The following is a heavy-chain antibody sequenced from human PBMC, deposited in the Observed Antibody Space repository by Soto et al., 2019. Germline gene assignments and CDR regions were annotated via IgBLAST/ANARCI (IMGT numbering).Heavy chain of an antibody. Sequence: SVKVSCKASGYTFTSYSMHWVRQAPGQGLEWMGIINPSGGSTTYAQKFQDRVTMTRDTSTSKVYMEVSSLRSEDTAVYYCARDESLDVWGQGTTVTVSS. J-gene: IGHJ6*02. CDR1: GYTFTSYS. V-gene: IGHV1-46*01. CDR3: ARDESLDV. CDR2: INPSGGST.